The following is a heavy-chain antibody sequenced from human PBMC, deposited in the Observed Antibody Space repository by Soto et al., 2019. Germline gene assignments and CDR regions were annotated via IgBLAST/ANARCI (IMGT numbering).Heavy chain of an antibody. J-gene: IGHJ6*02. Sequence: GASVKVSCKASGYTLTSYGISWVRQAPGQGLEWMGWISAYNVNTNYAQKLQGRVTMTTDTSTSTAYMELRSLRSDDTAVYYCARPIAAPGGYYYYGMDVWGQGTTVTVSS. D-gene: IGHD6-13*01. V-gene: IGHV1-18*04. CDR3: ARPIAAPGGYYYYGMDV. CDR1: GYTLTSYG. CDR2: ISAYNVNT.